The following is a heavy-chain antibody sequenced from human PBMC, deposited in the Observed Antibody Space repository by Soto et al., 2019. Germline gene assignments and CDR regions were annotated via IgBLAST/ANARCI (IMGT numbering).Heavy chain of an antibody. Sequence: QVQLQESGPGLVKPSGTLSLTCSVSGGSISSESCYWSWVRQHPGKGLDWIGEISHGGNNNSNPYLKSRATISLVKSNNPFSLSLRCVTAAGTARYCCAINTVAVAGLYCGHGTPGTVSS. CDR1: GGSISSESCY. D-gene: IGHD6-13*01. V-gene: IGHV4-4*01. CDR3: AINTVAVAGLY. CDR2: ISHGGNN. J-gene: IGHJ4*01.